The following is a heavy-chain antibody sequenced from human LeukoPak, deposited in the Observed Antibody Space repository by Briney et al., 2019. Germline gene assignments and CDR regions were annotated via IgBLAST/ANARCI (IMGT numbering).Heavy chain of an antibody. J-gene: IGHJ6*03. V-gene: IGHV4-59*12. CDR3: ARVGYSYGYYYYYYMDV. CDR2: IYYSGST. CDR1: GGSISNYY. Sequence: SETLSLTCTVSGGSISNYYWSWIRQPPGKGLEWIGYIYYSGSTKYNSSLKSRVTLSVDTSKNQFSLKLSSVTAADTAVYYCARVGYSYGYYYYYYMDVWGKGTTVTVSS. D-gene: IGHD5-18*01.